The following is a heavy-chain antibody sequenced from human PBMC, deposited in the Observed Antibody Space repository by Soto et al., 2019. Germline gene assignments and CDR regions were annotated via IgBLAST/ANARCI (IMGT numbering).Heavy chain of an antibody. CDR2: IFYSGST. CDR3: AKDSGYNYGYFRWFDP. Sequence: SGTLSLTCTVSGGSISNYYLSWIRQPPGRGLEWIGHIFYSGSTNYNPALKSRVTISVDTSKSQFSLKLSSVTAADTAVYYCAKDSGYNYGYFRWFDPWGQGTLVTVSS. CDR1: GGSISNYY. V-gene: IGHV4-59*01. D-gene: IGHD5-18*01. J-gene: IGHJ5*02.